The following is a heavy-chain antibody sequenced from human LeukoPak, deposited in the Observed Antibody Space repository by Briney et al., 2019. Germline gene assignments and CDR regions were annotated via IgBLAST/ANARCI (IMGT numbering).Heavy chain of an antibody. CDR1: GFTFSSYW. V-gene: IGHV3-74*01. CDR3: ARGPYCGGDCLAPRRENNWFDP. D-gene: IGHD2-21*02. J-gene: IGHJ5*02. Sequence: PGGSLRLSCAASGFTFSSYWMHWVRQGPGKGPVWVSQIKGDGSSTSYADSVKGRFTISRDNAKNTLYLQMNSLRAEDTAVYYCARGPYCGGDCLAPRRENNWFDPWGQGTLVTVSS. CDR2: IKGDGSST.